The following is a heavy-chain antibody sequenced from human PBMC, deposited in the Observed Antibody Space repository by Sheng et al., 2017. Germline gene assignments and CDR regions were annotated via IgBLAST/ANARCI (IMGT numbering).Heavy chain of an antibody. V-gene: IGHV4-34*01. CDR2: INHSGST. J-gene: IGHJ6*02. D-gene: IGHD3-22*01. Sequence: QVQLQQWGAGLLKPSETLSLTCAVYGGSFSGYYWSWIRQPPGKGLEWIGEINHSGSTNYNPSLKSRVTISVDTSKNQFSLKLSSVTAADTAVYYCARGRDYYDSSGYYYYYYGMDVWCQGTTVTVSS. CDR3: ARGRDYYDSSGYYYYYYGMDV. CDR1: GGSFSGYY.